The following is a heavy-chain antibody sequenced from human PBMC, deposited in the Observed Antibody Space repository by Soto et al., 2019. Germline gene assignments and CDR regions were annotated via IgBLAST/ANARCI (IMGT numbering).Heavy chain of an antibody. Sequence: SGPTVVNPTQTLTLTCTFSGFSLSTSGMRVSWIRQPPGKALEWLARIDWDDDKFYSTSLKTRLTISKDASKNQVVLTMTNMDPVDTATYYCARDSITGTPYYYYGMDVWGQGTTVTVSS. CDR2: IDWDDDK. V-gene: IGHV2-70*04. CDR3: ARDSITGTPYYYYGMDV. D-gene: IGHD1-20*01. CDR1: GFSLSTSGMR. J-gene: IGHJ6*02.